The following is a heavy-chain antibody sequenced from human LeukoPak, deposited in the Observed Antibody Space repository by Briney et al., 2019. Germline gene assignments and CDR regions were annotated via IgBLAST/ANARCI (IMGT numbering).Heavy chain of an antibody. D-gene: IGHD1-26*01. V-gene: IGHV4-59*08. Sequence: SETLSLTCTVSGGSISSYYWSWIRQPPGKGLEWIGYIYYSGSTNYNPSLKSRVTISVDTSKKQFSLKLSSVTAADTAVYYCAAVVGATSLFDYWGQGTLVTVSS. CDR1: GGSISSYY. J-gene: IGHJ4*02. CDR2: IYYSGST. CDR3: AAVVGATSLFDY.